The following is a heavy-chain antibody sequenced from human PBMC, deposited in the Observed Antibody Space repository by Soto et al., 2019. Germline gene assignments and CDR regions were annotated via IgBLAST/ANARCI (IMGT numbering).Heavy chain of an antibody. Sequence: EVQLLESGGGLVQPGGSLRLSCAASGFTFSSYAMSWVRQAPGKGLERVSAISGSGANTYYADSVKGRFTISRDNSKNTLYLQMNSLRAEDTAVYYCAKTQSAPYSSGMYGMDVWGQGTTVTVSS. CDR2: ISGSGANT. CDR3: AKTQSAPYSSGMYGMDV. J-gene: IGHJ6*02. V-gene: IGHV3-23*01. CDR1: GFTFSSYA. D-gene: IGHD6-19*01.